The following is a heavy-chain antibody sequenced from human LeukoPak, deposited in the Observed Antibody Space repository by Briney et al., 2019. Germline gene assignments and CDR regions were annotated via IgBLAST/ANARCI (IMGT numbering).Heavy chain of an antibody. Sequence: GALRLSCAASGFTFSSYAMSWVRQAPGKGLEWVSAISGSGGSTYYADSVKGRFTISRDNSKNTLYLQMNSLRAEDTAVYYCAKDGGGYSYGFDYWGQGTLVTVSS. J-gene: IGHJ4*02. CDR1: GFTFSSYA. CDR3: AKDGGGYSYGFDY. CDR2: ISGSGGST. V-gene: IGHV3-23*01. D-gene: IGHD5-18*01.